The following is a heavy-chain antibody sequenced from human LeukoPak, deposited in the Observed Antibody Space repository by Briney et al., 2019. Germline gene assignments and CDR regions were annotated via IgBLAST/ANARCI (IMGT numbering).Heavy chain of an antibody. CDR1: GGSFSGYH. Sequence: SETLSLTCAVYGGSFSGYHWSWIRQPPGKGLEWIGEINHSGSTNYNPSLKSRVTISVDTSKNQFSLKLSSVTAADTAVYYCASSAKRRSRGYSYGYSNWFDPWGQGTLVTVSS. CDR2: INHSGST. V-gene: IGHV4-34*01. D-gene: IGHD5-18*01. CDR3: ASSAKRRSRGYSYGYSNWFDP. J-gene: IGHJ5*02.